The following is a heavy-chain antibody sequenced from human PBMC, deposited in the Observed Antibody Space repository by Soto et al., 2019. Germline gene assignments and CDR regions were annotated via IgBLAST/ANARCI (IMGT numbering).Heavy chain of an antibody. CDR2: IKSKTDGGTT. D-gene: IGHD6-19*01. CDR3: TTDRSSIAVAGTIREGTETDAFDI. J-gene: IGHJ3*02. Sequence: GGSLRLSCAASGFTFSNAWMSWVRQAPGKGLEWVGRIKSKTDGGTTDYAAPVKGRFTISRDDSKNTLYLQMNSLKTEDTAVYYCTTDRSSIAVAGTIREGTETDAFDIWGQGTMVTVSS. CDR1: GFTFSNAW. V-gene: IGHV3-15*01.